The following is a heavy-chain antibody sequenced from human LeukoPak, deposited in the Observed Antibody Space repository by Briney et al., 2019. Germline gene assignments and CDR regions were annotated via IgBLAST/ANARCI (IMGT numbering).Heavy chain of an antibody. CDR1: GNTFTDYD. J-gene: IGHJ4*02. Sequence: ASVKVSCKTSGNTFTDYDISWVRQATGQGLEWMGWMNPNGDNTGYAEKFQGRVTMTRTTNTVYMELNSLTSDDMAVYYCAIVAPYLYDASGSYRTGFWGQGTLVIVSS. CDR3: AIVAPYLYDASGSYRTGF. D-gene: IGHD3-22*01. V-gene: IGHV1-8*01. CDR2: MNPNGDNT.